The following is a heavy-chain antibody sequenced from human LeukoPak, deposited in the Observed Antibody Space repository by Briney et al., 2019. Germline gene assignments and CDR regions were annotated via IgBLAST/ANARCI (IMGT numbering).Heavy chain of an antibody. CDR1: GGSISGYY. V-gene: IGHV4-59*01. D-gene: IGHD1-26*01. CDR3: ARGEWDLLFGY. J-gene: IGHJ4*02. Sequence: SETLSLTCTVSGGSISGYYWSWIRQPPGKGLEWIGYIFYSGSTNYNPSLKSRVTISVDTSKNQFSLKLSSVTAADTAVYYCARGEWDLLFGYWGQGTLVTVSS. CDR2: IFYSGST.